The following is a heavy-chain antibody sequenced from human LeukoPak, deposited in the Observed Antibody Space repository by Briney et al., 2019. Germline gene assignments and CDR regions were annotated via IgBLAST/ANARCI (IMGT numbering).Heavy chain of an antibody. J-gene: IGHJ6*02. CDR1: GLTFSTHS. CDR3: ARETYYYDSSGYYYYYGMDV. V-gene: IGHV3-33*08. D-gene: IGHD3-22*01. Sequence: GGSLRLSCTVSGLTFSTHSMNWVRQAPGKGLEWVAVIWYDGSNKYYADSVKGRFTISRDNSKNTLYLQMNSLRAEDTAVYYCARETYYYDSSGYYYYYGMDVWGQGTTVTVSS. CDR2: IWYDGSNK.